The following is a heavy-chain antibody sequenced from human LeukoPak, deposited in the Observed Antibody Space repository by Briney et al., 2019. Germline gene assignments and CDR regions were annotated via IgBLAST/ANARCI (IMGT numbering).Heavy chain of an antibody. CDR2: IYYSGST. V-gene: IGHV4-59*01. Sequence: SETLSLTCTVSGGSISSYYWSWIRQPPGKGLEWIGYIYYSGSTNYNPSLKSRVTISVDTSKNQFSLKLSSVTAADTAVYYCARGPYCSSTSCYGGAFEIWGQGTMVTVSS. CDR1: GGSISSYY. J-gene: IGHJ3*02. CDR3: ARGPYCSSTSCYGGAFEI. D-gene: IGHD2-2*01.